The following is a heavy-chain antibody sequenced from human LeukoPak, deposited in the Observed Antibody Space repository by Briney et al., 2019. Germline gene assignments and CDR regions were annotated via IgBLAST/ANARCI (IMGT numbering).Heavy chain of an antibody. CDR2: INHSGST. V-gene: IGHV4-34*01. CDR3: ARDRSTRGWFDP. D-gene: IGHD1-1*01. CDR1: GGSFSGYY. J-gene: IGHJ5*02. Sequence: SETLSLTCAVYGGSFSGYYWSWIRQPPGKGLEWIGEINHSGSTNYNPSPKSRVTISVDRSKNQFSLKLSSVTAADTAVYYCARDRSTRGWFDPWGQGTLVTVSS.